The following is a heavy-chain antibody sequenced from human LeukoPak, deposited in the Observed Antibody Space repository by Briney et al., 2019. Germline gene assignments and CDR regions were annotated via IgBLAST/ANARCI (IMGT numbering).Heavy chain of an antibody. J-gene: IGHJ4*02. D-gene: IGHD6-6*01. Sequence: GGSLRLSCAASGFTFSSYAMTWVRQAPGKGLEWVSSISGSGSSTYYADSVKGRFTISRDNSKNTLYLQMNSLRAEDTAVYYCAPLGGSSYVSGSPFDYWGQGTLVTVSS. CDR2: ISGSGSST. V-gene: IGHV3-23*01. CDR1: GFTFSSYA. CDR3: APLGGSSYVSGSPFDY.